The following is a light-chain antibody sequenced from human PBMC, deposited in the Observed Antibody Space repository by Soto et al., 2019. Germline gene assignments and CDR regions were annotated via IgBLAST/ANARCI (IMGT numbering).Light chain of an antibody. V-gene: IGKV1-8*01. CDR1: QGISSY. J-gene: IGKJ3*01. CDR3: QQYHSYPRT. Sequence: AIRMTQSPSSFSASTGDRVTITCRASQGISSYLAWYQQKPGKAPKLLIYAASTLQSGVPSRFSGSGSGTDFTLTFSCLQSEDFATYYCQQYHSYPRTFGPGTKVDIK. CDR2: AAS.